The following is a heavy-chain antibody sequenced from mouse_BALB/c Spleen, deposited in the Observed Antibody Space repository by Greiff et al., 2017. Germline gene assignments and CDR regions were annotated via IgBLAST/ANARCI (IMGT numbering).Heavy chain of an antibody. CDR2: IYPGDGDT. CDR3: ARGHYGNSYIDY. D-gene: IGHD2-1*01. V-gene: IGHV1-80*01. Sequence: VMLVESGAELVRPGSSVKISCTASGYAFSSYWMNWVKQRPGQGLEWIGQIYPGDGDTNYNGTFKGKATLTADKSSSTAYMQLSSLTSEDSAVFFCARGHYGNSYIDYWGQGTTLTVSS. J-gene: IGHJ2*01. CDR1: GYAFSSYW.